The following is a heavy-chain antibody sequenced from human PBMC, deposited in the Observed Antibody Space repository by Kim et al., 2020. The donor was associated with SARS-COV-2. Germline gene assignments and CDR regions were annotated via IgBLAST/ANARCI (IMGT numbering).Heavy chain of an antibody. CDR1: GGSISSYY. D-gene: IGHD2-8*02. CDR2: GYISWTT. J-gene: IGHJ5*01. V-gene: IGHV4-4*07. Sequence: SETLSLTCTVSGGSISSYYWCWIRQPAGKGLEWIWRGYISWTTNYNPSPKSRITMSLDTSNNQNSLKLGSGTAAATDAAYCASEGPAPAALFWSCAWG. CDR3: ASEGPAPAALFWSCA.